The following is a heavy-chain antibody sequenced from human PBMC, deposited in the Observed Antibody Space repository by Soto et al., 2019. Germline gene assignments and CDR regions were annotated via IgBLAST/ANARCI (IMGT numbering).Heavy chain of an antibody. CDR2: INHSGST. CDR3: ARGLLRLPKRLDY. Sequence: SETLSLTCAVYGGSFSGYYWSWIRQPPGKGLEWIGEINHSGSTNYNPSLKSRVTISVDTSKNQFSLKLSSVTAADTAVYYCARGLLRLPKRLDYWGQGTLVTVSS. D-gene: IGHD4-17*01. J-gene: IGHJ4*02. CDR1: GGSFSGYY. V-gene: IGHV4-34*01.